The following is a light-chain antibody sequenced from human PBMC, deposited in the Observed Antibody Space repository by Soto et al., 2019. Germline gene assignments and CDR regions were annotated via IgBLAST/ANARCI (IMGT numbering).Light chain of an antibody. V-gene: IGLV2-14*03. CDR3: SSFTGSRTYV. J-gene: IGLJ1*01. CDR2: DVR. CDR1: SSEVSGNNY. Sequence: QSALTQPASVSGSPGQSITISCTGTSSEVSGNNYVSWYQQHPGKAPKLLIYDVRNRASGVSNRISGSKSGNTVSLTISGLQADDEADYYCSSFTGSRTYVFGRGTRSPS.